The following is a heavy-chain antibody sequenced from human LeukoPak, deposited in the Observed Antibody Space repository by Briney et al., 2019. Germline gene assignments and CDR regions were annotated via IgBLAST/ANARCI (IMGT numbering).Heavy chain of an antibody. CDR3: AKVKQWLVRGYYYYGMDV. Sequence: GGSLRLSCAASGFTFSSYAMSWVRQAPGKGLEWVSAISGSGGSTYYADSVKGRFTISRDNSKNTLYLQMNSLRAEDTAVYYCAKVKQWLVRGYYYYGMDVWGKGTTVTASS. J-gene: IGHJ6*04. CDR1: GFTFSSYA. CDR2: ISGSGGST. D-gene: IGHD6-19*01. V-gene: IGHV3-23*01.